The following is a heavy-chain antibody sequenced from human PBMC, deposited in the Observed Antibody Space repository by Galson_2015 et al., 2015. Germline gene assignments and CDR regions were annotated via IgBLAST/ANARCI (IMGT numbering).Heavy chain of an antibody. CDR1: GFIFSTYS. V-gene: IGHV3-48*02. CDR3: ARDRGAVTTFWYFDL. Sequence: SLRLSCAASGFIFSTYSMIWVRQAPGKGLEWVSYISSSGSNIYYADSLKGRFTISRDNAKNSLYLQMNSMRDEDTAVYYCARDRGAVTTFWYFDLWGRGPLVTVS. CDR2: ISSSGSNI. D-gene: IGHD4-17*01. J-gene: IGHJ2*01.